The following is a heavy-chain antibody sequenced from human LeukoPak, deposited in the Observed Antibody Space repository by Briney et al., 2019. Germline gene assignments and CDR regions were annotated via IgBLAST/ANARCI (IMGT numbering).Heavy chain of an antibody. CDR1: GFTFSSYE. CDR3: ARKFGGVFNY. J-gene: IGHJ4*02. Sequence: PGGSLRLSCAASGFTFSSYEMNWVRQAPGRGLEWVSYISSSGSITYYTDSVKGRFTISRDTAKDSLYLQMSSLRVEDTAVYYCARKFGGVFNYWGQGTLVTVSS. CDR2: ISSSGSIT. D-gene: IGHD3-16*01. V-gene: IGHV3-48*03.